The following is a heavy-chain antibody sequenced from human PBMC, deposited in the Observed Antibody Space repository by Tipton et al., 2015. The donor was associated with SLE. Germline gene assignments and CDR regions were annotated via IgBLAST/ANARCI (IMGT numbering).Heavy chain of an antibody. CDR1: GGSISSSDHY. CDR2: IYFGGDT. V-gene: IGHV4-39*07. J-gene: IGHJ6*02. D-gene: IGHD2/OR15-2a*01. CDR3: ARAKVEETTFKYFFNGLDV. Sequence: TLSLTCTVSGGSISSSDHYWAWIRQSPGKGLELIGNIYFGGDTYYSPSLKSRVSISIDTSKNQFSLRLTSVTAADTAVYYCARAKVEETTFKYFFNGLDVWGRGTTVTVS.